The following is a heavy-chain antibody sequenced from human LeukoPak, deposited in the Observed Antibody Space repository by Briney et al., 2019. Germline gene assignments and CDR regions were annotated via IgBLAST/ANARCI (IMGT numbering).Heavy chain of an antibody. D-gene: IGHD3-22*01. CDR1: GFTFSTSA. CDR2: IRASDDTT. V-gene: IGHV3-23*01. Sequence: PGGSLRLSCGVFGFTFSTSAMSWVRQAPGKGLEWVSGIRASDDTTYYVNSVRGRFTVSRDNSKSTLYLQMNSLRVEDTAVYYCRFYTSGSDYWGQGTLVTVSS. J-gene: IGHJ4*02. CDR3: RFYTSGSDY.